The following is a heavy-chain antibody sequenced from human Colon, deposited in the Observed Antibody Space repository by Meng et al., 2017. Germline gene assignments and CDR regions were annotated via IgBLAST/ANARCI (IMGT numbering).Heavy chain of an antibody. CDR2: IYSDGRT. CDR3: AINRNWHFNL. Sequence: VQLVETGGGLIQPGGSLRLSCAASGLTVNDNYMSWVRQAPGKGLEWVSYIYSDGRTFSADSVKGRSAISRDNSKNTLYLQMNSLRAEDTAIYYCAINRNWHFNLWGRGTLVTVSS. CDR1: GLTVNDNY. V-gene: IGHV3-53*02. J-gene: IGHJ2*01. D-gene: IGHD1-14*01.